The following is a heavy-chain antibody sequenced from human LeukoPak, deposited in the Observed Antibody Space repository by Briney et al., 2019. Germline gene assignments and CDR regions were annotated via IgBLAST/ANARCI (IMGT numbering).Heavy chain of an antibody. J-gene: IGHJ4*02. D-gene: IGHD2-15*01. CDR2: IYYSGST. CDR3: ARRGYSLDY. V-gene: IGHV4-39*01. CDR1: GGSISSSSYY. Sequence: SETPSLTCTVSGGSISSSSYYWGWIRQPPGKGLEWIGSIYYSGSTYYNPSLKSRVTISVDTSKNQFSLKLSSVTAADTAVYYCARRGYSLDYWGQGTLVTVSS.